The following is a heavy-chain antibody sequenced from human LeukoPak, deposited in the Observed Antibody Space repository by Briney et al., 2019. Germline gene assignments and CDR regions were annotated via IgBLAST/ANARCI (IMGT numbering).Heavy chain of an antibody. D-gene: IGHD3-22*01. J-gene: IGHJ4*02. CDR1: GGSISSYY. CDR2: IYYSEST. V-gene: IGHV4-59*01. CDR3: ARESRYYYDSSGYHAYYFDY. Sequence: SETLSLTCTVSGGSISSYYWSWIRQPPGKGLEWIGYIYYSESTNYNPSLKSRVTISVDTSKNQFSLKLSSVTAADTAVYYCARESRYYYDSSGYHAYYFDYWGQGTLVTVSS.